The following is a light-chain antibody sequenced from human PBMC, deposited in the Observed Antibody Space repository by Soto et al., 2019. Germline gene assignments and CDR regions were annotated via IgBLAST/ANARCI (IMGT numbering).Light chain of an antibody. CDR2: GAF. J-gene: IGKJ1*01. CDR1: QSVRRTN. V-gene: IGKV3-20*01. Sequence: IVLTQSPGTLSLSPGERATLSCRASQSVRRTNLVWYQHKPGQPPRLLIYGAFLRATGIPDRFSGSGSGTDFTLTIARLEPEDFAVYYCQSYENALWTFGQGTQVQIK. CDR3: QSYENALWT.